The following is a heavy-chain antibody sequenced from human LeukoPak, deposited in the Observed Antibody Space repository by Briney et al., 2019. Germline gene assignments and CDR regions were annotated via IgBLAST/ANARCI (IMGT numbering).Heavy chain of an antibody. CDR3: ARHASVDGNWPRPLDY. CDR1: GGSISSSPYY. CDR2: IYYSGST. Sequence: SETLSFTCTVSGGSISSSPYYWGWIRQPPGKGLEWIGNIYYSGSTYYNPSLKTRVTISVDTSKNQFSLKLTSVTAADTAVYYCARHASVDGNWPRPLDYWGQGSLVTVSS. J-gene: IGHJ4*02. V-gene: IGHV4-39*01. D-gene: IGHD6-19*01.